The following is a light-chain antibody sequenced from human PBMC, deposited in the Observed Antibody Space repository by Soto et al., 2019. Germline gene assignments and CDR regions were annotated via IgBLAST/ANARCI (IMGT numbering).Light chain of an antibody. CDR3: QQYGRSPWT. V-gene: IGKV3-20*01. CDR2: RTS. Sequence: EIVLTQSPGTLSLSPGERATLSCRASQSVSSSYLAWYQQKPGQAPRLLIYRTSNRATGIPDRFSGSGSGTDFTLTISRLEPEDFAVYYCQQYGRSPWTFGQGTKVDIK. CDR1: QSVSSSY. J-gene: IGKJ1*01.